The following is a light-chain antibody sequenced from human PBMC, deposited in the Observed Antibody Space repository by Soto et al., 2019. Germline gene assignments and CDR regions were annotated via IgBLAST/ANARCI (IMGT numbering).Light chain of an antibody. CDR3: QQYSSYPYT. Sequence: DIQMTQSPSTLSASVGDRVTITCRASQSMSSWLAWYQQKPGTAPKLLIYKASSLQSGVPSRFSGSGSGTEFTLTISSLQPDDFATYYCQQYSSYPYTFGQGTKLEIK. J-gene: IGKJ2*01. CDR2: KAS. V-gene: IGKV1-5*03. CDR1: QSMSSW.